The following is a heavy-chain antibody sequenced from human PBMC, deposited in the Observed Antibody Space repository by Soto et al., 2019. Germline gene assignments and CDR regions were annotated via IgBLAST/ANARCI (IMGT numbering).Heavy chain of an antibody. J-gene: IGHJ3*02. V-gene: IGHV4-39*01. Sequence: SETLSLTCTVSGGSISSSSYYWGWIRQPPGKGLEWIGSIYYSGSTYYNPSLKSRVTISVDTSKNQFSLKLSSVTAADTAVYYCARHTSAPAASNLGDAFDIWGQGTMVTVSS. CDR2: IYYSGST. CDR3: ARHTSAPAASNLGDAFDI. D-gene: IGHD2-2*01. CDR1: GGSISSSSYY.